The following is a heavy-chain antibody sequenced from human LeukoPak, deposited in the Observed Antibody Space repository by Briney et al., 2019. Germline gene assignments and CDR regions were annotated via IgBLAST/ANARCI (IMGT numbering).Heavy chain of an antibody. J-gene: IGHJ4*02. D-gene: IGHD4-23*01. CDR1: GFSFSSYG. Sequence: GGSLRLSCAASGFSFSSYGMYWVRQAPGKGLEWVALIYNDGGLPNYLDSVRGRFTISRDNSKNTLYLQMDSLRVEDTAVYYCAQGHYVGNSEFLDNWGQGSLVIVSS. V-gene: IGHV3-33*07. CDR3: AQGHYVGNSEFLDN. CDR2: IYNDGGLP.